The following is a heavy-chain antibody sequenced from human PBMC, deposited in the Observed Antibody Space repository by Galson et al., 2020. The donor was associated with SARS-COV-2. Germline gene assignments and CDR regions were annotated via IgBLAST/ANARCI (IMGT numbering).Heavy chain of an antibody. J-gene: IGHJ4*02. CDR3: ARGQPDYIWGSYRYYYFDF. Sequence: SQTLSLTCAVYGESFSTYYWSWIRQPPGKGLEWIGEINHSGSTNYNPSLKSRVTISLDTSKNQFSLKLSYVTAADTAVYYCARGQPDYIWGSYRYYYFDFWGQGTLVTVSS. D-gene: IGHD3-16*02. V-gene: IGHV4-34*01. CDR1: GESFSTYY. CDR2: INHSGST.